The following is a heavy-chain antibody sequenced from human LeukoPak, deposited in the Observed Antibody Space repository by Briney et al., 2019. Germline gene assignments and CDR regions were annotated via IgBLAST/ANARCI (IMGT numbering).Heavy chain of an antibody. Sequence: SETLSLTCTVSGGSISSSGYCWGWIRQPPGKGLEWIGSIFYAGSTYYNPSLDDSRVTVSLDTSKNQFSLKLSSVTAADTAVYYCARESGDGDYPNYYYYYYMDVWGKGTTVTISS. CDR1: GGSISSSGYC. V-gene: IGHV4-39*02. CDR3: ARESGDGDYPNYYYYYYMDV. D-gene: IGHD4-17*01. J-gene: IGHJ6*03. CDR2: IFYAGST.